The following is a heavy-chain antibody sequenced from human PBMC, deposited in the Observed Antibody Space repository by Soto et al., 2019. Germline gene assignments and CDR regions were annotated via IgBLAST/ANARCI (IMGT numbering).Heavy chain of an antibody. CDR2: ISSSGTTI. CDR3: ALSHTVTTDY. V-gene: IGHV3-11*04. CDR1: EFTFSDYF. Sequence: LXXSYAASEFTFSDYFMTWIRQAPGKGLEWVSYISSSGTTIFYADSVQGRFTISRDNAKNTLYLQMNCLRAEDTAVYYCALSHTVTTDYWGQGTLVTVSS. J-gene: IGHJ4*02. D-gene: IGHD4-17*01.